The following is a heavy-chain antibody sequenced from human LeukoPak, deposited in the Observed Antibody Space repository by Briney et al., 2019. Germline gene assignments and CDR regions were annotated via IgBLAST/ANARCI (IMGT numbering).Heavy chain of an antibody. J-gene: IGHJ4*02. Sequence: ASVKVSCKASGYTFTSYYMHWVRQAPGQWLEWMGGLIPGVGTPNYAEDFRDRVTITAAASSTTIYMEISSLTPDDTAVYYCARGHRFFEWFLDYWGQGVQVIVSS. V-gene: IGHV1-46*01. CDR1: GYTFTSYY. CDR3: ARGHRFFEWFLDY. D-gene: IGHD3-3*01. CDR2: LIPGVGTP.